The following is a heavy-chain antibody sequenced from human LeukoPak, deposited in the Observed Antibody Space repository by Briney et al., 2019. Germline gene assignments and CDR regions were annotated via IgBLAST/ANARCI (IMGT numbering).Heavy chain of an antibody. J-gene: IGHJ4*02. CDR1: GGSISSSSYY. CDR2: IYYSGST. Sequence: SETLSLTRTVSGGSISSSSYYWGWIRQPPGKGLEWIGYIYYSGSTNYNPSLKSRVTISVDTSKNQFSLKLSSVTAADTAVYYCASTRAPRTYYDFWSGFDYWGQGTLVTVSS. V-gene: IGHV4-61*05. D-gene: IGHD3-3*01. CDR3: ASTRAPRTYYDFWSGFDY.